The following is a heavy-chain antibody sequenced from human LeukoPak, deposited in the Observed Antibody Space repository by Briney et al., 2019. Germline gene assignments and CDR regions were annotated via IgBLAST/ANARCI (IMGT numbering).Heavy chain of an antibody. Sequence: GGSLRLSCAASGFTLSSYAMHWVRQAPGKGLEWVAVISYDGSNKYYADSVKGRFTISRDNSKNTLYLRMNSLRAEDTAVYYCARDGSGSYYFGAFDIWGQGTMVTVSS. J-gene: IGHJ3*02. CDR3: ARDGSGSYYFGAFDI. CDR2: ISYDGSNK. CDR1: GFTLSSYA. V-gene: IGHV3-30-3*01. D-gene: IGHD1-26*01.